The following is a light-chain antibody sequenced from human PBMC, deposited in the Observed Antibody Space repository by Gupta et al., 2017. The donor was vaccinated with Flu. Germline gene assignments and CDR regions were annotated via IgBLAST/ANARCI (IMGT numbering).Light chain of an antibody. CDR2: SVT. V-gene: IGLV2-11*01. CDR1: SSDLGSYNF. J-gene: IGLJ3*02. CDR3: CSYAGSYTWV. Sequence: QSALTQPRSVSGSPGQSVTISCTGSSSDLGSYNFVSWYQHHPGKAPKLVIYSVTMRPSGVPARFSGSKSGNTASLTISGLQADEEADYYCCSYAGSYTWVFGGGTKLTVL.